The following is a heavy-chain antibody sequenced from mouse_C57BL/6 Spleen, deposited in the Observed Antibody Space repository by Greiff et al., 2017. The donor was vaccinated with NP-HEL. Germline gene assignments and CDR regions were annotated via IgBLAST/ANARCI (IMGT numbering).Heavy chain of an antibody. CDR1: GYTFTSYW. CDR2: IDPSDSET. J-gene: IGHJ1*03. CDR3: ARRGRDGYYRGYFDV. V-gene: IGHV1-52*01. Sequence: QVQLQQPGAELVRPGSSVKLSCKASGYTFTSYWMHWVKQRPIQGLEWIGNIDPSDSETHYNQKFKDKATLTVDKSSSTAYMQLSSLTSEDSAVYYCARRGRDGYYRGYFDVWGTGTTVTVSS. D-gene: IGHD2-3*01.